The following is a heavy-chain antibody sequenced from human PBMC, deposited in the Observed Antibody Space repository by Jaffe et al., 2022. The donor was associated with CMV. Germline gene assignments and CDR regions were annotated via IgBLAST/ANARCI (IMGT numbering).Heavy chain of an antibody. CDR1: GFTFSSYW. V-gene: IGHV3-7*01. Sequence: EVQLVESGGGLVQPGGSLRLSCAASGFTFSSYWMSWVRQAPGKGLEWVANIKQDGSEKYYVDSVKGRFTISRDNAKNSLYLQMNSLRAEDTAVYYCARSTGLRYFDWLLPYYFDYWGQGTLVTVSS. J-gene: IGHJ4*02. CDR2: IKQDGSEK. CDR3: ARSTGLRYFDWLLPYYFDY. D-gene: IGHD3-9*01.